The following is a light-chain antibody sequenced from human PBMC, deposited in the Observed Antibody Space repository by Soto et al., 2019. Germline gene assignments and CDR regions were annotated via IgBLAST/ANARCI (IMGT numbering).Light chain of an antibody. V-gene: IGKV3-20*01. J-gene: IGKJ1*01. CDR1: RSISRTY. CDR3: QQYGSSIQT. CDR2: GAS. Sequence: ENVLTQSPGTLSLSPGERATLSCRASRSISRTYLAWYQQKPVQAPRLLIFGASHRAPDIPDRFSGSGSGTDFTLTISRLEPEDFAVYYCQQYGSSIQTFGQGTKVDIK.